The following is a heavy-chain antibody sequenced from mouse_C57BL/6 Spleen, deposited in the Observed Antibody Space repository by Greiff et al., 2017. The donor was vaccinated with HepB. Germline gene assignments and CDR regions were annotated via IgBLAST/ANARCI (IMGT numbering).Heavy chain of an antibody. D-gene: IGHD2-4*01. CDR1: GFSLTSYA. CDR2: IWTGGGT. Sequence: VMLVESGPGLVAPSQSLSITCTVSGFSLTSYAISWVRQPPGKGLEWLGVIWTGGGTNYNSALKSRLSISKDNSKSQVFLKMNSLQTDDTARYYCARGLDDYDGYYFDYWGQGTTLTVSS. CDR3: ARGLDDYDGYYFDY. V-gene: IGHV2-9-1*01. J-gene: IGHJ2*01.